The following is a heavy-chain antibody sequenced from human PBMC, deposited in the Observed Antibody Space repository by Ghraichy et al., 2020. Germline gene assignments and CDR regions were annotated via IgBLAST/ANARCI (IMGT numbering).Heavy chain of an antibody. J-gene: IGHJ6*02. CDR1: GGSFSGYY. Sequence: SETLSLTCAVYGGSFSGYYWSWIRQPPGKGLEWIGEINHSGSTNYNPSLKSRVTILVDTSKNQFSLKLSSVTAADTAVYYCAVVITRGYYYGMDVWGQGTTVTVSS. CDR3: AVVITRGYYYGMDV. D-gene: IGHD3-22*01. V-gene: IGHV4-34*01. CDR2: INHSGST.